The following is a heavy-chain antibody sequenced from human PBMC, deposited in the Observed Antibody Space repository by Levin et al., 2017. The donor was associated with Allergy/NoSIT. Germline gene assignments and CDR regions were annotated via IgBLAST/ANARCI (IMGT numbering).Heavy chain of an antibody. CDR3: ADGRYYDFWSGYFRF. CDR1: GFAFEDFA. Sequence: CAASGFAFEDFAMHWVRQAPGKGREGGEGGRGKRGRIADADSVTGQFTVSRDNAKNSLYLQMDSLRTEDTAFYYCADGRYYDFWSGYFRFWSQGSLVTVSS. D-gene: IGHD3-3*01. CDR2: GRGKRGRI. V-gene: IGHV3-9*01. J-gene: IGHJ4*02.